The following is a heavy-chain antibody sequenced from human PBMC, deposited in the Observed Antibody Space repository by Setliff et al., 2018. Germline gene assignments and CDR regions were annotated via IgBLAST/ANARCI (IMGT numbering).Heavy chain of an antibody. CDR2: ISAYNGNT. CDR3: ARCHGALLYDAFDI. D-gene: IGHD4-17*01. V-gene: IGHV1-18*01. J-gene: IGHJ3*02. CDR1: GGTFSSYA. Sequence: ASVKVSCKASGGTFSSYAISWVRQAPGQGLEWMGWISAYNGNTNYAQKFQGRVTMTEDTSTDTAFMELSSLRSEDTAVYYCARCHGALLYDAFDIWGQGTMVTVSS.